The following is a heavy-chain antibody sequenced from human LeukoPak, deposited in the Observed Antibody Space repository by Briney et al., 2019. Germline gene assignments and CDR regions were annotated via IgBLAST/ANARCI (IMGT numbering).Heavy chain of an antibody. Sequence: GGSLRLSCAASGFTFSSYIMNWVRQPPGKGLEWASNIGTSSTTIYYADSVKGRFTISRDNSKNTLYLQMNSLRAEDTAVYYCAKATTYYYDSSGCYYYFDYWGQGTLVTVSS. CDR1: GFTFSSYI. J-gene: IGHJ4*02. V-gene: IGHV3-48*01. D-gene: IGHD3-22*01. CDR2: IGTSSTTI. CDR3: AKATTYYYDSSGCYYYFDY.